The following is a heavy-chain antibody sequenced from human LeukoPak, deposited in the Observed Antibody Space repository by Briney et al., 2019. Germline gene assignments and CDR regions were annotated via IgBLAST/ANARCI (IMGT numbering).Heavy chain of an antibody. CDR1: NGSFSGYY. J-gene: IGHJ5*02. Sequence: SETLSLTRAVYNGSFSGYYWSWIRQSPGKGLERIGEVNLDGDTNYNPSLRSRVTISIDTSKNHFSLNLRSVTAADTAVYNCARAAWNGGGGFDPWGQGTLVTVSS. D-gene: IGHD3-16*01. CDR2: VNLDGDT. CDR3: ARAAWNGGGGFDP. V-gene: IGHV4-34*01.